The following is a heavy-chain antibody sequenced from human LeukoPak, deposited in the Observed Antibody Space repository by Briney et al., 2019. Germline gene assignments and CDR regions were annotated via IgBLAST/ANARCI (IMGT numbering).Heavy chain of an antibody. CDR1: GYTLTELS. CDR3: ATATYYYGSGSPSLDY. J-gene: IGHJ4*02. V-gene: IGHV1-24*01. CDR2: FYPEDGET. D-gene: IGHD3-10*01. Sequence: ASVKVSFKVSGYTLTELSMHWVRQAPGKRLEGMGGFYPEDGETIYAQKFQGRVTMTEDTSTDTAYMELSSLRSEDTAVYYCATATYYYGSGSPSLDYWGQGTLVTVSS.